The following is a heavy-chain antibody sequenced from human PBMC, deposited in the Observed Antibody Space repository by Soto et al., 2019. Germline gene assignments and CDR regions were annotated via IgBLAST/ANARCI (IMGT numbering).Heavy chain of an antibody. CDR1: GFTVSSNY. CDR3: AKRAFVLRAGRPLGELRHYGMDV. D-gene: IGHD3-16*01. CDR2: IYSGGSR. Sequence: GGSLRLSCAASGFTVSSNYMSWVRQAPGKGLEWVSAIYSGGSRSYADSVKGRFTISRVNSNNTLYLQMNSLRAEDMAVYYCAKRAFVLRAGRPLGELRHYGMDVWGQGTTVTVSS. V-gene: IGHV3-66*04. J-gene: IGHJ6*02.